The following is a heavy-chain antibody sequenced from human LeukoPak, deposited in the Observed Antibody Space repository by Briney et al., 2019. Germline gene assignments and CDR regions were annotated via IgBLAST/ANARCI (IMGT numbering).Heavy chain of an antibody. CDR1: GYRFSDYW. CDR3: ARLDRPYGDPGVWFDP. V-gene: IGHV5-10-1*01. D-gene: IGHD4-17*01. J-gene: IGHJ5*02. Sequence: GASLKIACKGFGYRFSDYWISWVRQMPGKGLEWMGRINPSDSYTNYSPSFQGHVTISTDRSTSTAYLQWNSLKASDSAMYYCARLDRPYGDPGVWFDPWGQGSLVTVSS. CDR2: INPSDSYT.